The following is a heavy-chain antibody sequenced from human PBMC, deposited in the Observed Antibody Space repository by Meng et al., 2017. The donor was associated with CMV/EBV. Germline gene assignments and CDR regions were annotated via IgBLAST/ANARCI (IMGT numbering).Heavy chain of an antibody. V-gene: IGHV4-61*01. Sequence: SETLSLTCTVSGGSVSSGSYYWSWIRQPPGKGLEWIGYIYYSWSTNYNPSLKSRVTISVDTSKNQFSLKLSSVTAADTAVYYCARHKGASSSWRGGFDYWGQGTLVTVSS. J-gene: IGHJ4*02. CDR1: GGSVSSGSYY. CDR3: ARHKGASSSWRGGFDY. CDR2: IYYSWST. D-gene: IGHD6-13*01.